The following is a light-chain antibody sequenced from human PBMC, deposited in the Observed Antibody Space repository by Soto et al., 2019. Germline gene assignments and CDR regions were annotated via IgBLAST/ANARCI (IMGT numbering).Light chain of an antibody. CDR3: QHRSNWLGT. CDR2: DAS. Sequence: EIVLTQSTASLSLSPGERATLSYRASQSVSSFLAWYQQKSGQTPRLLIYDASNRATGIPARFSGSGSGTDFTLIISSLEPEDFAVYYCQHRSNWLGTFGPGTKVDIK. CDR1: QSVSSF. V-gene: IGKV3-11*01. J-gene: IGKJ3*01.